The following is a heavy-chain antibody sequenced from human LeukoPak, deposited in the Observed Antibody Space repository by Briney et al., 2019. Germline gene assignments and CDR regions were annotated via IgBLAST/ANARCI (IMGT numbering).Heavy chain of an antibody. Sequence: PGGSLRLSCAASGFTFSSYAMHWVRQAPGKGLEWVAVISYDGSNKYYADSVKGRFTISRDNSKNTLYLQMNSLRAEDTAVYYCAKVEGGGGRYGYNDYWGQGTLVTVSS. J-gene: IGHJ4*02. D-gene: IGHD5-24*01. CDR2: ISYDGSNK. CDR1: GFTFSSYA. V-gene: IGHV3-30*04. CDR3: AKVEGGGGRYGYNDY.